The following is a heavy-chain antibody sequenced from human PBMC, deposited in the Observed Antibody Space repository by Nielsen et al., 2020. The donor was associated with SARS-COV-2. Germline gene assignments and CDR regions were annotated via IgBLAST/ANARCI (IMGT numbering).Heavy chain of an antibody. CDR3: ATSTPLVRSAWFDP. Sequence: ASVKVSCKASGYTFTTYGISWVRQAPGQGLEWMGWISATSGNTNYAQKFQGRVTMTEDTSTDTAYMELSSLRSEDTAVYYCATSTPLVRSAWFDPWGQGTLVTVSS. CDR2: ISATSGNT. CDR1: GYTFTTYG. V-gene: IGHV1-18*01. D-gene: IGHD3-3*01. J-gene: IGHJ5*02.